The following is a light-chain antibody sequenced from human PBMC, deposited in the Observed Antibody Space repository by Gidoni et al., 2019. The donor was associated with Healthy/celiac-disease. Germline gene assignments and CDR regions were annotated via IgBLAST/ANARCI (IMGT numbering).Light chain of an antibody. CDR1: QSVSSSY. J-gene: IGKJ3*01. V-gene: IGKV3D-20*01. CDR2: DAS. CDR3: QQYGSSPLT. Sequence: EIVLKQSPATLSLSPGERATLSCGASQSVSSSYSAWYQQKPGLAPRLLIYDASSRATGIPDRVSGSGSGTDFTLTISRLEPEDFAVYYCQQYGSSPLTFGPGTKVDIK.